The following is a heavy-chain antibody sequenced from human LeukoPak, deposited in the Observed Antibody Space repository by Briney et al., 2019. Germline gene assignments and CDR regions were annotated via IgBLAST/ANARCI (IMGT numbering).Heavy chain of an antibody. V-gene: IGHV4-61*02. CDR3: AVVPAGDYYYYYMDV. J-gene: IGHJ6*03. CDR2: IYTSGST. CDR1: GGSISSGSYF. Sequence: SQTLSLTCTVSGGSISSGSYFWSWIRQPAGKGLEWIGRIYTSGSTNYNPSLKSRVTISVDTSKNQFSLKLSSVTAAGTAVYYCAVVPAGDYYYYYMDVWGKGTTVTVSS. D-gene: IGHD2-2*01.